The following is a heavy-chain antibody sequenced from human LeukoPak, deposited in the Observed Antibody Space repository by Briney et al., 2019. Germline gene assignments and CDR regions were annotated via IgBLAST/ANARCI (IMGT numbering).Heavy chain of an antibody. CDR3: ARPNPRSWDFDY. D-gene: IGHD3-10*01. CDR1: GYSFTTYW. J-gene: IGHJ4*02. Sequence: GESLKISCKGSGYSFTTYWIGWVRQMPGKGLGWMGIIYPGDSDTRYSPSFQGQVTISADKSITTAYLQWSSLKASDTAVYYCARPNPRSWDFDYWGQGTLVTVSS. CDR2: IYPGDSDT. V-gene: IGHV5-51*01.